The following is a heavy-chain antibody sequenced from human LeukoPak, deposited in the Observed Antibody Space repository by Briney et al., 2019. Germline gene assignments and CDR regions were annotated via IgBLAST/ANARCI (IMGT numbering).Heavy chain of an antibody. D-gene: IGHD4-17*01. CDR1: GYTLTELS. J-gene: IGHJ4*02. CDR2: FDPEDGET. Sequence: GASVKVSCKVSGYTLTELSIHWVRQAPGKGLEWMGGFDPEDGETIYAQKFQGRVTMTEDTSTDTAYMELSSLRSEDTAVYYCATDRRHGDPLQGRYWGQGTLVTVSS. CDR3: ATDRRHGDPLQGRY. V-gene: IGHV1-24*01.